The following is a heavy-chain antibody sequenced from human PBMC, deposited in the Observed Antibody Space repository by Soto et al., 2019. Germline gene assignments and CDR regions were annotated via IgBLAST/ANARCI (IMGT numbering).Heavy chain of an antibody. D-gene: IGHD1-20*01. CDR1: GGSSSRYY. V-gene: IGHV4-34*01. CDR2: INHSGST. J-gene: IGHJ5*02. CDR3: ARVWGAHLTGTPEAWFDP. Sequence: SETLSLPCAVYGGSSSRYYWSWIRQPPGKGLEWIGEINHSGSTNYNPSLKSRVTISVDTSKNQFSLKLSSVTAADTAVYYCARVWGAHLTGTPEAWFDPWGQGTLVTVSS.